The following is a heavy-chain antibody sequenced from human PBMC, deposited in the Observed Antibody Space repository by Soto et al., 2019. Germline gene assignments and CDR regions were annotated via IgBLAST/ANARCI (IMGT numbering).Heavy chain of an antibody. V-gene: IGHV1-18*01. J-gene: IGHJ5*02. CDR2: ISAYNGNT. D-gene: IGHD2-2*02. CDR3: ARDRKVVPAAINDP. CDR1: DYTFTSYG. Sequence: VKVSCKASDYTFTSYGISWVRQAPGQGLEWRGWISAYNGNTNYAQKLQGRVTMTTDTSTSTAYMELRSLRSDDTAVYYCARDRKVVPAAINDPWGQGTLVTVSS.